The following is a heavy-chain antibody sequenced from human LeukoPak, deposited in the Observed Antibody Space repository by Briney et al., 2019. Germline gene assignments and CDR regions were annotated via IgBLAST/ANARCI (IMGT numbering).Heavy chain of an antibody. V-gene: IGHV3-11*01. CDR2: ISSSGSTI. D-gene: IGHD3-10*01. CDR3: ARAEGSITMVRGVPYYYYGMDV. J-gene: IGHJ6*02. CDR1: GFTFRDYY. Sequence: GGSLRLSCAASGFTFRDYYMSWIRQAPGKGLEWVSYISSSGSTIYYADSVKGRFTISRDNAKNSLYLQMNSLRAEDTAVYYCARAEGSITMVRGVPYYYYGMDVWGQGTTVTVSS.